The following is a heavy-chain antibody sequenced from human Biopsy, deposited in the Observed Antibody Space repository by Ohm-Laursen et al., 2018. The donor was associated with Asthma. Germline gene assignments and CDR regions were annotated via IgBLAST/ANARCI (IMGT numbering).Heavy chain of an antibody. D-gene: IGHD2-21*01. Sequence: SQTLSLTCAVSGGSINSGGYSWTWIRQPPGKGLEWIGYIYHRDTTYYNPSLKSQVTISLDGSKNQFSLKLSSVTAADTAVYYCARGRSGDWLYYFDYWGQGALVTVSS. CDR1: GGSINSGGYS. CDR3: ARGRSGDWLYYFDY. CDR2: IYHRDTT. V-gene: IGHV4-30-2*01. J-gene: IGHJ4*02.